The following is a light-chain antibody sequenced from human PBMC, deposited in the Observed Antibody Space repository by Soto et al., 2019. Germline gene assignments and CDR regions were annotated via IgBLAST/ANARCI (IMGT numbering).Light chain of an antibody. CDR2: AAS. CDR1: QSVSVNS. J-gene: IGKJ3*01. V-gene: IGKV3-20*01. CDR3: QQYGGSPFT. Sequence: EIVLPQSPGTLSLSPGGRATLSCRASQSVSVNSLAWYQQKGGQAPRLLIYAASTRATGVPDRFSGTGSGTDFALTISRXETDDSAVYYCQQYGGSPFTFGPGTKVDIK.